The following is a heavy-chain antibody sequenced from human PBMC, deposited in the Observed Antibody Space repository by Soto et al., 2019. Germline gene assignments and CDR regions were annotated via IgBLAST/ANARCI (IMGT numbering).Heavy chain of an antibody. Sequence: LSLTCTVSGGSISSYYWSWIRQPPGKGLEWIGEIYHSGSTNYNPSLKSRVTISVDKSKNQFSLKLSSVTAADTAVYYCARRQSSSWYGLWGQGTLVTVSS. D-gene: IGHD6-13*01. CDR2: IYHSGST. CDR1: GGSISSYY. J-gene: IGHJ4*02. CDR3: ARRQSSSWYGL. V-gene: IGHV4-59*08.